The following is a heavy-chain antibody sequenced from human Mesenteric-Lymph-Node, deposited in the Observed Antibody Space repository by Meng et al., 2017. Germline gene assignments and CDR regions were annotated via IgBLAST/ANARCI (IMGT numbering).Heavy chain of an antibody. CDR3: ASGGQYSRY. Sequence: GESLKISCAASGFTFSTYAMNWVRQAPGKGLEWVSVISASGSRTHYADSVKGRFTISRDNAENSMYLQMSSLRGEDTAVYYCASGGQYSRYWGQGTLVTVSS. CDR1: GFTFSTYA. CDR2: ISASGSRT. D-gene: IGHD2-15*01. J-gene: IGHJ4*02. V-gene: IGHV3-23*01.